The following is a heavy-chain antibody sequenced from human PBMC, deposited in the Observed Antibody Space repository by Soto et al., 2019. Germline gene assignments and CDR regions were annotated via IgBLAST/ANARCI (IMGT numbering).Heavy chain of an antibody. CDR3: ARDPPGIAASGAGG. Sequence: EVQLVESGGGLIQPGGSLRLSCAASGFTVSNNYMRWVRQAPGKGLEWVSLISSGGNTHYADSVKGRFTISRDDSKNTLYLQMNSLRGEDTAVYYCARDPPGIAASGAGGWGQGTLVTVSS. CDR1: GFTVSNNY. D-gene: IGHD6-13*01. V-gene: IGHV3-53*01. J-gene: IGHJ4*02. CDR2: ISSGGNT.